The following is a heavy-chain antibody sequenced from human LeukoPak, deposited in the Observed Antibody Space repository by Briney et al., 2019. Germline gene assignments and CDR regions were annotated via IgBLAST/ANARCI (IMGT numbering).Heavy chain of an antibody. CDR2: FDPEDGET. V-gene: IGHV1-24*01. Sequence: ASVKVSCKVSGYTLTELSMHWVRQAPGKGLEWMGGFDPEDGETIYAQKFQGRVTMTEDTSTDTAYMELSSLRSEDTAVYYCARAPNPHSSGWYVFDSWGQGTLVTVSS. D-gene: IGHD6-19*01. CDR1: GYTLTELS. J-gene: IGHJ4*02. CDR3: ARAPNPHSSGWYVFDS.